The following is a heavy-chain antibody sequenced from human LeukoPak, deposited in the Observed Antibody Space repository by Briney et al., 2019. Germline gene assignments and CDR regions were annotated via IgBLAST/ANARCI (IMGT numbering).Heavy chain of an antibody. Sequence: GGSLRLSCAASGFTFSSYGMHWVRQAPGKGLEWVAVIWYDGSNKYYADSVKGRFTISRDNSKNTLYLQMNSLRAEDTAVYYCARGFYDSCGYYYFNYWGQGTLVTVSS. CDR2: IWYDGSNK. V-gene: IGHV3-33*01. J-gene: IGHJ4*02. D-gene: IGHD3-22*01. CDR3: ARGFYDSCGYYYFNY. CDR1: GFTFSSYG.